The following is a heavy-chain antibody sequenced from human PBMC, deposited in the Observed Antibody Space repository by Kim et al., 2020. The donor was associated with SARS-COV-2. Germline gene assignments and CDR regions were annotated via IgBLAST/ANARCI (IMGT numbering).Heavy chain of an antibody. D-gene: IGHD2-15*01. J-gene: IGHJ3*02. CDR3: AGCPLIVESAFDI. V-gene: IGHV3-23*03. CDR2: IYSGGSST. Sequence: GGSLRLSCAASGFTFSSYAMSWVRQAPGKGLEWVSVIYSGGSSTYYADSVKGRFTISRDNSKNTLYLQMNSLRAEDTAVYYCAGCPLIVESAFDIWGQGTMVTVSS. CDR1: GFTFSSYA.